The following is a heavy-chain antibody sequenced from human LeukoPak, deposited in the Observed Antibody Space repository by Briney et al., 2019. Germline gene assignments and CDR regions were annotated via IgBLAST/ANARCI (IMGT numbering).Heavy chain of an antibody. Sequence: SVKVSCKASGGTFSSYAISWVRQAPGRGLEWMGRIIPILGIANYAQKFQGRVTITADKSTSTAYMELSSLRSEDTAVYYCARESTVTTYDYWGQGTLVTVSS. CDR1: GGTFSSYA. CDR2: IIPILGIA. V-gene: IGHV1-69*04. CDR3: ARESTVTTYDY. D-gene: IGHD4-17*01. J-gene: IGHJ4*02.